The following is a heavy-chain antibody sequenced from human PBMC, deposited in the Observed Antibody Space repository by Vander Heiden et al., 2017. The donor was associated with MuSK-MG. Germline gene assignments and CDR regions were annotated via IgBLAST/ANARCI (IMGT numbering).Heavy chain of an antibody. CDR1: GGPISSSNW. CDR2: IYHSGST. V-gene: IGHV4-4*02. CDR3: ARDEDYYGSGSSY. D-gene: IGHD3-10*01. J-gene: IGHJ4*02. Sequence: QVQLQESGPGLVKPSWTLSLTCAVSGGPISSSNWWSWVRQPPGKGLEWIGEIYHSGSTNYNPALKSRVTISVDKSKNQFSLKLSSVTAADTAVYYCARDEDYYGSGSSYWGQGTLVTVSS.